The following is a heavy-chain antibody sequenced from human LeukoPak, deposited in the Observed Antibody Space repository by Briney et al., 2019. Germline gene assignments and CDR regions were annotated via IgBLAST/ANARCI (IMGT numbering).Heavy chain of an antibody. CDR1: GYTFTGYY. CDR3: AREVAVAGTPPIENWFDP. J-gene: IGHJ5*02. D-gene: IGHD6-19*01. V-gene: IGHV1-2*02. Sequence: GASVKVSCKASGYTFTGYYMHWVRQAPGQGLEWMGWINPNSGGTNYAQKFQGRVTMTRDTSISTAYMELSRLRSDDTAVYYCAREVAVAGTPPIENWFDPWGQGTLVTVSS. CDR2: INPNSGGT.